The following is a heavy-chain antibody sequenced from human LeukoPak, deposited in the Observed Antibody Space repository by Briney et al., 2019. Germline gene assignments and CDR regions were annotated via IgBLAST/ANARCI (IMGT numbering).Heavy chain of an antibody. CDR2: IWYDGSNK. D-gene: IGHD3-10*01. Sequence: GGSLRLSCAASGFAFSSYGMHWVRQAPGKGLERVALIWYDGSNKYYADSVKGRFTISRDSSKNTLYLEMSSLRAEDTAVYFCARERTLYVSGSGYGMDVWGQGTTVTVSS. V-gene: IGHV3-33*01. CDR1: GFAFSSYG. J-gene: IGHJ6*02. CDR3: ARERTLYVSGSGYGMDV.